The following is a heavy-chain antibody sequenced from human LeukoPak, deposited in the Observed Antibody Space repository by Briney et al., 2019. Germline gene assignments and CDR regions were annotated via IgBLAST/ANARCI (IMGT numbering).Heavy chain of an antibody. CDR2: ISGSGSST. CDR1: GFTFSSYG. D-gene: IGHD3-10*01. J-gene: IGHJ6*03. V-gene: IGHV3-23*01. CDR3: AKDLHYYGSGYYYYYMDV. Sequence: PGGSLRLSCAASGFTFSSYGMSWVRQAPGKGLEWVSAISGSGSSTYYADSVKGRVTISRDNSKNTLFLQMNSLRAEDTAVYYCAKDLHYYGSGYYYYYMDVWGKGTTVTISS.